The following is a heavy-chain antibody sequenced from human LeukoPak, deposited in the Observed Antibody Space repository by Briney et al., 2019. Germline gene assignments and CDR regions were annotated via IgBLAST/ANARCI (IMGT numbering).Heavy chain of an antibody. CDR2: IRGSGGST. CDR3: AKADYDFWSGYNY. V-gene: IGHV3-23*01. J-gene: IGHJ4*02. CDR1: GFTFSNYA. D-gene: IGHD3-3*01. Sequence: GGSLRLSCAASGFTFSNYAMSWVRQAPGKGLEWVSAIRGSGGSTYYADSVKGRFTISRDISKNTLYLQMNSLRAEDTAVYYCAKADYDFWSGYNYWGQGTLVTVSS.